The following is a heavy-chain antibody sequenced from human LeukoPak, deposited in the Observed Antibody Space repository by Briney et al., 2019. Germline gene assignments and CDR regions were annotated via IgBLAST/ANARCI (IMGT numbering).Heavy chain of an antibody. J-gene: IGHJ5*02. V-gene: IGHV1-46*01. CDR2: INPSGGST. D-gene: IGHD3-10*01. CDR1: GYTFTSYY. Sequence: GASVKVSCKASGYTFTSYYMHWVRQAPGLGLEWMGIINPSGGSTNYARKFQGRVTMTRDTSISTAYMELSRLRSDDTAVYYCARATMVRGVIIRSWFDPWGQGTLVTVSS. CDR3: ARATMVRGVIIRSWFDP.